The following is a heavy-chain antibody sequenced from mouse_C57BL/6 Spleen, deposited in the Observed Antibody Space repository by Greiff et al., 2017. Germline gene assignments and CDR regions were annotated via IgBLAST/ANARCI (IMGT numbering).Heavy chain of an antibody. CDR2: IYPGGGYT. J-gene: IGHJ2*01. V-gene: IGHV1-63*01. CDR3: ARGYYGNYVYLDY. D-gene: IGHD2-1*01. Sequence: QVQLQQSGAELVRPGTSVKMSCKASGYTFTNYWIGWAKQRPGHGLEWIGDIYPGGGYTNYNEKFKGKATLTADKSSSTAYMQFSSLTSEDSAIYYCARGYYGNYVYLDYWGQGTTLTVAS. CDR1: GYTFTNYW.